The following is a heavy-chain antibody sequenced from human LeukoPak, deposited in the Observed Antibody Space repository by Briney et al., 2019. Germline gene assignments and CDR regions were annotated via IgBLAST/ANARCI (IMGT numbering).Heavy chain of an antibody. CDR1: GFTLSDYW. CDR2: IKQDGGEK. V-gene: IGHV3-7*02. Sequence: GVSVTLSCAPSGFTLSDYWMSWVRQARGEGVEGGANIKQDGGEKYCVVSVKGRFTIPRDIAKNLLYLQKNSVRSEHTSVYYWGKYGSIPAAGTIDYCGQGTLVTVSS. CDR3: GKYGSIPAAGTIDY. D-gene: IGHD6-13*01. J-gene: IGHJ4*02.